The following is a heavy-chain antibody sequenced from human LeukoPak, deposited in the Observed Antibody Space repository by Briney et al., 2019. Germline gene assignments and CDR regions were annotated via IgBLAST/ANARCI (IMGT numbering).Heavy chain of an antibody. V-gene: IGHV3-23*01. Sequence: GGSLRLSCAASGFTFRSYAMSWVRQAPGRGLEWVSTISGSGGSTYYADSVKGRFTISRDNSKNTLYLQMNSLRAEDTAVYYCAKGSGLTGTFFDYWGQGTLVTVSS. CDR1: GFTFRSYA. CDR3: AKGSGLTGTFFDY. J-gene: IGHJ4*02. D-gene: IGHD7-27*01. CDR2: ISGSGGST.